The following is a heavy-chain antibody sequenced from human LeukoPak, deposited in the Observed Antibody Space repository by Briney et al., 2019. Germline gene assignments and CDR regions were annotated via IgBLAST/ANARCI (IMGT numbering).Heavy chain of an antibody. CDR2: IYPDDSDT. CDR1: GYSFTSYR. CDR3: ARHLHDGYLN. J-gene: IGHJ4*02. V-gene: IGHV5-51*01. D-gene: IGHD5-24*01. Sequence: GESLKISFKGSGYSFTSYRIGWVRPMPGKGLEWMGIIYPDDSDTRYSPSFQGQVTISADKSISTAYLQWSSLKASDTAMYYCARHLHDGYLNWGQGTLVTVSS.